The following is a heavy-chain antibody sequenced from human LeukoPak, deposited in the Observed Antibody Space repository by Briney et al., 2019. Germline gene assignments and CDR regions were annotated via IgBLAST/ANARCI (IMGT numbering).Heavy chain of an antibody. J-gene: IGHJ6*03. D-gene: IGHD3-9*01. CDR2: IYYSGST. Sequence: TSETLSLTCTVSGGSISSSSYYWGWIRQPPGKGLEWIGNIYYSGSTYYNPSLKSRVTISLDTSKNQFSLKLSSVTAADTAVYYCARGESGEPGGGRYFDWLSIGWDYYYMDVWGKGTTVTVSS. V-gene: IGHV4-39*07. CDR1: GGSISSSSYY. CDR3: ARGESGEPGGGRYFDWLSIGWDYYYMDV.